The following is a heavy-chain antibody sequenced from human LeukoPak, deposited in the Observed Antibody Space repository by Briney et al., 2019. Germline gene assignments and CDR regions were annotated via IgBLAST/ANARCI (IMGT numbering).Heavy chain of an antibody. D-gene: IGHD2-15*01. CDR2: IYPGDSDT. Sequence: GESLKISCKGSGYSFTNYWIAWVRQVPGKGLEWMGIIYPGDSDTRYSPSFQGQVTITADKSISTAYLQWSSLKASDTAMYYCARHRNCSGGSCYATWFDPWGQGTLVTVSS. J-gene: IGHJ5*02. V-gene: IGHV5-51*01. CDR1: GYSFTNYW. CDR3: ARHRNCSGGSCYATWFDP.